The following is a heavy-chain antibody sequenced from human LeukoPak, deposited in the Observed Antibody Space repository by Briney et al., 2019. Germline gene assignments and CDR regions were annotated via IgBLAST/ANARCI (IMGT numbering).Heavy chain of an antibody. V-gene: IGHV3-30*04. D-gene: IGHD5-12*01. Sequence: GRSLRLSCAASGFTFSRHAMHWVRQAPGKGLEWVAVISHDGSNEYYADSVKGRFTISRDNSKNTLYLQVNSLRGEDAAVYFCARVIGTEGYLYYFDYWGQGTLVTVSS. CDR3: ARVIGTEGYLYYFDY. CDR1: GFTFSRHA. CDR2: ISHDGSNE. J-gene: IGHJ4*02.